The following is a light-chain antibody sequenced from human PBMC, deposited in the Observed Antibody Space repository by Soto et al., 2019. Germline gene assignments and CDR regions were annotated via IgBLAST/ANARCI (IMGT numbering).Light chain of an antibody. J-gene: IGKJ5*01. CDR2: AAS. Sequence: IQLTQSPSSLSASVGDRVTITCRASQGISSYLAWYQQKPGKAPKLLIYAASTLQSGVPSRFSSSGSGTDFTLTISSLQTEDFATYYCQQLNSYPITFGQGTRLEIK. CDR1: QGISSY. CDR3: QQLNSYPIT. V-gene: IGKV1-9*01.